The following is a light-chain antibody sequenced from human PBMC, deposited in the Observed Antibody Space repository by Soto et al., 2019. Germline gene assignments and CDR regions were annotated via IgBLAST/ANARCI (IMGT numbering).Light chain of an antibody. CDR1: SSDVGGYNY. Sequence: QSALTQPASVSGSPGQSITISCTGTSSDVGGYNYVSWYQQHPGKAPKLMIYDVSNRPSGVSNRFSGSKSGNTASLTISGXQXEXEADYYCSSYTSSSTLVFGGGTKVTVL. CDR3: SSYTSSSTLV. V-gene: IGLV2-14*01. CDR2: DVS. J-gene: IGLJ2*01.